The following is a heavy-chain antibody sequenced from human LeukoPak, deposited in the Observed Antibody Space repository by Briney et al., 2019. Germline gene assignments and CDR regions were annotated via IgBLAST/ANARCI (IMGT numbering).Heavy chain of an antibody. J-gene: IGHJ4*02. CDR3: SRELAYCGNDCYSFGLPPPTGFFI. CDR2: INHNGNVN. CDR1: GFTFSSYW. Sequence: GSLRLSCAASGFTFSSYWMNWARQAPGKGLEWVASINHNGNVNYYVDSVKGRFTISSDSAKNSLFLQMNNLRAEDTAVYYCSRELAYCGNDCYSFGLPPPTGFFIWGQGTLVTVSS. D-gene: IGHD2-21*02. V-gene: IGHV3-7*01.